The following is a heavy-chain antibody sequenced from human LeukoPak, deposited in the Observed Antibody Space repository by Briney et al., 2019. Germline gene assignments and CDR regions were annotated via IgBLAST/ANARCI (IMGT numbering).Heavy chain of an antibody. CDR3: ARVEDSYGSGSYWVFDY. CDR1: GYTFTGYY. D-gene: IGHD3-10*01. V-gene: IGHV1-2*02. J-gene: IGHJ4*02. CDR2: INPNSGGT. Sequence: ASVKVSCKASGYTFTGYYMHWVRQAPGQGLEWMGWINPNSGGTNYAQKFQGRVTMTRDTSISTAYMELSRLRSDDTAVYYCARVEDSYGSGSYWVFDYWGQGTLVTVSS.